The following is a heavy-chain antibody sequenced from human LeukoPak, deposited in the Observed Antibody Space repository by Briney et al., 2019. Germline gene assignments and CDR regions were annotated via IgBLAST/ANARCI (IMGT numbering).Heavy chain of an antibody. CDR3: ASSDKLVVISGGFDI. CDR2: INHSGST. Sequence: PSETLSLTCAVYGGSFSGYYWSWIRQPPGKGLEWIGEINHSGSTDYNPSLKSRVTISVDTSKNQFSLKLSSVTAADTAVYYCASSDKLVVISGGFDIWGQGTMVTVSS. V-gene: IGHV4-34*01. CDR1: GGSFSGYY. D-gene: IGHD3-22*01. J-gene: IGHJ3*02.